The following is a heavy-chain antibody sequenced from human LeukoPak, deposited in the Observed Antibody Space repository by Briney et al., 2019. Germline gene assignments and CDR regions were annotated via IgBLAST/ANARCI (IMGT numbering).Heavy chain of an antibody. CDR2: ISAYNGNT. Sequence: GASVKVSCKASGYTFTSYGISWVRQAPGQGLEWMGWISAYNGNTNYAQKLQGRVTMTTDTSTGTAYMELRSLRSDDTAVYYCARVLAATGPFDYYYYGMDVWGQGTTVTVSS. CDR3: ARVLAATGPFDYYYYGMDV. CDR1: GYTFTSYG. J-gene: IGHJ6*02. D-gene: IGHD6-13*01. V-gene: IGHV1-18*01.